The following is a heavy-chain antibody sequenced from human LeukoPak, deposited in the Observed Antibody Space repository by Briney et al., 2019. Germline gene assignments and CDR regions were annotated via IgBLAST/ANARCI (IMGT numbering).Heavy chain of an antibody. Sequence: QPGGSLRLSCAASGFTFSSYAMSWVRQAPGKGLEWVSSISGNGRSTFYADSVKGRFTISRDDSKNTLYLQVTSSRDNSKNTLYLQMNSLRAEDTAVYYCAKRRYCSSFSCHDFDYWGHGTLVTVSS. D-gene: IGHD2-2*01. J-gene: IGHJ4*01. CDR3: QMNSLRAEDTAVYYCAKRRYCSSFSCHDFDY. CDR1: GFTFSSYA. V-gene: IGHV3-23*01. CDR2: ISGNGRST.